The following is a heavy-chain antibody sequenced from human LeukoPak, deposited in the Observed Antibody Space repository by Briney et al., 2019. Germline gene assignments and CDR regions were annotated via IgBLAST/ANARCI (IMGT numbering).Heavy chain of an antibody. J-gene: IGHJ4*02. V-gene: IGHV1-69*05. CDR2: IIPIFGTA. CDR1: GGTFSNYA. Sequence: SVKVSCKASGGTFSNYAISWVRQAPGQGLEWKGGIIPIFGTANYAQKFQGRVTITTDESTSTAYMELSSLRSEDTAVYYCAAPKVEGTFDYWGQGTLVTVSS. CDR3: AAPKVEGTFDY. D-gene: IGHD5-24*01.